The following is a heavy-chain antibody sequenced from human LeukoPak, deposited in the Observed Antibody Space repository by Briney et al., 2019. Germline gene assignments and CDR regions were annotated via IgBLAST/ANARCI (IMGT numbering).Heavy chain of an antibody. D-gene: IGHD2-15*01. CDR3: AKEEGGSYCSGGSCYSPPFDY. CDR1: GFTFSSYA. J-gene: IGHJ4*02. V-gene: IGHV3-23*01. CDR2: ISGSGGST. Sequence: PGGSLRLSCAASGFTFSSYAMSWVRQAPGKGLEWVSAISGSGGSTYYADSVKGRFTISRDNSKNTLYLQMNSLRAEDTAVYYCAKEEGGSYCSGGSCYSPPFDYWGQGTLVTVSS.